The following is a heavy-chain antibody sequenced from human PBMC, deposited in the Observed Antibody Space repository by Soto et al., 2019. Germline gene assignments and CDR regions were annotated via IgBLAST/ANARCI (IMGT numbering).Heavy chain of an antibody. J-gene: IGHJ3*02. V-gene: IGHV1-69*13. CDR2: IIPIFGTA. CDR1: GGTFSSYA. D-gene: IGHD3-22*01. Sequence: SVKVSCKASGGTFSSYAISWVRQAPGQGLEWMGGIIPIFGTANYAQKFQGRVTITADESTSTAYMELSSLRSEDTAVYYCARDPITEYDDSSAPGVFESWGQGTMVTVSS. CDR3: ARDPITEYDDSSAPGVFES.